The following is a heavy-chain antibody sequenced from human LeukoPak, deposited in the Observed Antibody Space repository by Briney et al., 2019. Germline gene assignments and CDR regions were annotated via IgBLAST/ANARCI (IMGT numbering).Heavy chain of an antibody. J-gene: IGHJ4*02. Sequence: PGGSLRLSCAASGFTFSYYWMHWVRQTPGKGLVWVSRINSDGSNIRYADSVKGRFTISRDNAKNTLYLQMNSLRAEDTAMYYCARNQAVAPDYWGQGTLVTVSS. CDR2: INSDGSNI. CDR1: GFTFSYYW. D-gene: IGHD6-19*01. CDR3: ARNQAVAPDY. V-gene: IGHV3-74*01.